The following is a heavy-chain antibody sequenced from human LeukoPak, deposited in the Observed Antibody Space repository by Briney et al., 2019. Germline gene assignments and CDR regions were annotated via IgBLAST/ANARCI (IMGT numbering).Heavy chain of an antibody. D-gene: IGHD2-15*01. Sequence: GGSLRLSCAAAGFTFRSYAMSWVRQAPGKGLEWVSAISDDGGSTYYADSVKGRFTISRDNSKNTLCLQMNSLRAEDTAVYYCARACSGGSCYLAAFDMWGRGTMVTVSS. J-gene: IGHJ3*02. CDR2: ISDDGGST. CDR1: GFTFRSYA. CDR3: ARACSGGSCYLAAFDM. V-gene: IGHV3-23*01.